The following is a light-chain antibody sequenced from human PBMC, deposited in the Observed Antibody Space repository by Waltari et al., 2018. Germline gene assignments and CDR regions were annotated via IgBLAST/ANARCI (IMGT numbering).Light chain of an antibody. V-gene: IGLV4-69*01. CDR2: VNSDGSH. CDR1: SGHSTNV. J-gene: IGLJ3*02. CDR3: QTGGHGTWV. Sequence: QLVLTQSPSASASLGASVKLTCTLSSGHSTNVVAWLQQQPEKGPRFPMKVNSDGSHTKGDAIPDRFSGSSSGAERYLTVSSLESEDEADYYCQTGGHGTWVFGGGTTLTVL.